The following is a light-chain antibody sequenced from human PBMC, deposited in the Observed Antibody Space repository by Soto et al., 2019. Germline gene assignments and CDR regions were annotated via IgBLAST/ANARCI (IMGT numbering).Light chain of an antibody. CDR3: AAWDASLNAYV. V-gene: IGLV1-44*01. CDR1: SSNIGRNA. CDR2: SNN. Sequence: QSVLSQPPSASGTPGQRVTISCSGSSSNIGRNAVNWYHQLPGTAPKLLIYSNNQRPPGVPDRFSGSKSGTSASLAISGLQSEDEADYYCAAWDASLNAYVFGSGTKLTVL. J-gene: IGLJ1*01.